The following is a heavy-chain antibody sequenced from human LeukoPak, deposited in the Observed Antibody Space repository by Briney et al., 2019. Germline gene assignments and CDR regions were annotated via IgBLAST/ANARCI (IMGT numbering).Heavy chain of an antibody. V-gene: IGHV3-73*01. J-gene: IGHJ4*02. CDR3: TKYIAVSGTGFDY. CDR1: GFTFSGSA. D-gene: IGHD6-19*01. Sequence: PGGSLRLSCAASGFTFSGSAMHWVRQASGKGLEWVGRIRSKTNNYATAYAASVKGRFTISRDDSKNTAYLQMNSPKTEDTAVYYCTKYIAVSGTGFDYWGQGTLVTVSS. CDR2: IRSKTNNYAT.